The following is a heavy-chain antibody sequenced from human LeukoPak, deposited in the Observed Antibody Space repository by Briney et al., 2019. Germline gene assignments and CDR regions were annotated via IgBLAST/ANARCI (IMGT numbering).Heavy chain of an antibody. CDR3: ARGARGQQDY. CDR2: IYHSGST. Sequence: SETLSLTCAVSGGSISSGGYSWSWIRQPPGKGLEWIGYIYHSGSTYYHPSLKSRVTISVDRSKNQFSLKLSSVTAADTAVYYCARGARGQQDYWGQGTLVTVSS. D-gene: IGHD6-13*01. J-gene: IGHJ4*02. V-gene: IGHV4-30-2*01. CDR1: GGSISSGGYS.